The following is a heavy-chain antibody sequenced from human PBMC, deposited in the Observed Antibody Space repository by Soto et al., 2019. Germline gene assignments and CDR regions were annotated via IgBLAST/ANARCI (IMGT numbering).Heavy chain of an antibody. D-gene: IGHD1-26*01. J-gene: IGHJ4*02. CDR1: GGSFSGYY. V-gene: IGHV4-34*01. CDR3: ARSKAVGARFHY. Sequence: SETLSLTCAVYGGSFSGYYWSWIRQPPGKGLEWIGEINHSGSTNYNPSLKSRVTISVDTSKNQFSLKLSSVTAADTAVYYCARSKAVGARFHYWGQGTLVTVSS. CDR2: INHSGST.